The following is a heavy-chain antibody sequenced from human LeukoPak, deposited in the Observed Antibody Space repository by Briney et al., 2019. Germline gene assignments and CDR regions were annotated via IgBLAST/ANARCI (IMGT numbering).Heavy chain of an antibody. CDR3: AREIRQLPGYCDY. Sequence: GGSLRLSCAASGFTVSSNYMSWVRQAPGKGLEWVSVIYSGGSTYYADSVKGRFTTTNDNSKNTLYLQMNSRRAEDTAVYYCAREIRQLPGYCDYWGEGTVVTVP. CDR1: GFTVSSNY. D-gene: IGHD2-2*01. V-gene: IGHV3-53*01. J-gene: IGHJ4*02. CDR2: IYSGGST.